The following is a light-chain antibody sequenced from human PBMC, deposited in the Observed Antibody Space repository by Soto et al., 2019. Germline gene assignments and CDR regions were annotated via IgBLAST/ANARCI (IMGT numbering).Light chain of an antibody. J-gene: IGKJ1*01. Sequence: ELVMTQSPATLSVSPGERATLSCRASQSVSSNLAWYQQKPGQAPRLLIYGASTRATGIPARFSGSGSGTEFTLTISSLQSEDFAVYYCQQYNNWPPTPKTFGQGTKVDNK. CDR2: GAS. CDR3: QQYNNWPPTPKT. CDR1: QSVSSN. V-gene: IGKV3-15*01.